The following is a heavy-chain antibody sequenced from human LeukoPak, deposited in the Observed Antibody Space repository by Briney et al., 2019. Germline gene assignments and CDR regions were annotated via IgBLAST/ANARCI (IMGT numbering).Heavy chain of an antibody. CDR1: GYTFTSYD. CDR2: MNPNSGNT. Sequence: ASVKVSCKASGYTFTSYDINWVRQATGQGLEWMGWMNPNSGNTGYAQKFQGRVTMTRNTSISTAYMELSSLRSEDTAVYYCAARRGYSYGYAFDIWGQGTMVTVSS. V-gene: IGHV1-8*01. CDR3: AARRGYSYGYAFDI. J-gene: IGHJ3*02. D-gene: IGHD5-18*01.